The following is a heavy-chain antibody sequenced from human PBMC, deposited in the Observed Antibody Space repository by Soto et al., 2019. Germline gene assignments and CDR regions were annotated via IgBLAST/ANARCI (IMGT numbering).Heavy chain of an antibody. CDR2: ISYDGSNK. CDR3: AREVGLETGIYYYYCHGMDV. J-gene: IGHJ6*02. V-gene: IGHV3-30-3*01. Sequence: QVQLVESGGGVVQPGRSLRLSCAAAGFTFSSYAMHWVRQAPGKGLEWVAVISYDGSNKYYADSVKGRFTISRDNSKNSLYLQMNSLRAEDTAVYYCAREVGLETGIYYYYCHGMDVWGPGTTVTVSS. D-gene: IGHD7-27*01. CDR1: GFTFSSYA.